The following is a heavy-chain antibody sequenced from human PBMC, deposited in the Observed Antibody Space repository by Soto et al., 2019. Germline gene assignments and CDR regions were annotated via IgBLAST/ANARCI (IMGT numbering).Heavy chain of an antibody. CDR2: IYYSGST. J-gene: IGHJ4*02. CDR3: ARGGGSGSYYLPFDY. V-gene: IGHV4-59*01. CDR1: GGSISSYY. D-gene: IGHD3-10*01. Sequence: SETLSLTCTVSGGSISSYYWSWIRQPPGKGLEWMGYIYYSGSTNYNPSLKSRVTISVDTSKNQFSLKLSSVTAADTAVYYCARGGGSGSYYLPFDYWGQGTLVTVSS.